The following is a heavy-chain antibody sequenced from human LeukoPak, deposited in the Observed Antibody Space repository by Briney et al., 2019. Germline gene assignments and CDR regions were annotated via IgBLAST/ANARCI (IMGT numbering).Heavy chain of an antibody. D-gene: IGHD3-22*01. Sequence: SETLSLTCTVSGGSISSSYWSWIRQTPGKGLEWIGYIHYSGNTNYNPSLNSRVTISVDTSKNQFSLNLRSVTAADTAVYYCARGYYDSSGYSNAFDLWGQGTMVIVSS. V-gene: IGHV4-59*01. J-gene: IGHJ3*01. CDR3: ARGYYDSSGYSNAFDL. CDR1: GGSISSSY. CDR2: IHYSGNT.